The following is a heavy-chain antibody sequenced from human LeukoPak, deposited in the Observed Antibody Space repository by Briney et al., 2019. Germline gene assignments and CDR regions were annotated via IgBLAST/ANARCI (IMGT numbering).Heavy chain of an antibody. CDR1: DYSISSGYY. V-gene: IGHV4-61*01. J-gene: IGHJ4*02. D-gene: IGHD2-2*01. CDR3: ARGGVVPGLDY. Sequence: SETLSLTCAVSDYSISSGYYWGWIRQPPGKGLEWIGYIYYSGSTNYNPSLKSRVTISVDTSKNQFSLKLSSVTAADTAVYYCARGGVVPGLDYWGQGTLVTVSS. CDR2: IYYSGST.